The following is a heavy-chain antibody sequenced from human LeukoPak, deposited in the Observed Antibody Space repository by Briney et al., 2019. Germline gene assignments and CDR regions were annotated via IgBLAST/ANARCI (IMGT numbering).Heavy chain of an antibody. CDR2: IYYSGST. D-gene: IGHD3-3*01. Sequence: SETLSLTCTVSGGSISSYYWSWIRQPPGKGLEWIGYIYYSGSTNYNPSLKSRVTISVDTSKNQFPLKLSSVTAADTAVYYCARQADFDWFDPWGQGTLVTVSS. V-gene: IGHV4-59*01. CDR1: GGSISSYY. CDR3: ARQADFDWFDP. J-gene: IGHJ5*02.